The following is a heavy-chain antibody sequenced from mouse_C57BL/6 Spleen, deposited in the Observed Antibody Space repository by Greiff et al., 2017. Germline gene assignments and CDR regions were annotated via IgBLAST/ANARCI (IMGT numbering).Heavy chain of an antibody. CDR1: GYTFTSYW. V-gene: IGHV1-50*01. J-gene: IGHJ1*03. CDR2: IGPADSYT. D-gene: IGHD1-1*01. CDR3: ARNGFITTVVAYWYFDV. Sequence: VQLQQPGAELVKPGASVTLSCKASGYTFTSYWMQWVKQRPGQGLEWIGEIGPADSYTNYNHKFQGKATLTVDTSSSTAYMQPSNLTSEDSAVYYWARNGFITTVVAYWYFDVWGTGTTVTVSS.